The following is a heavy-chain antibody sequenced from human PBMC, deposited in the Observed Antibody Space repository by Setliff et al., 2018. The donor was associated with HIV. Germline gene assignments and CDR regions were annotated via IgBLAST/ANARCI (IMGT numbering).Heavy chain of an antibody. V-gene: IGHV1-46*02. CDR1: AYTFNSYY. CDR3: ARSEGQWLRPEGALCDY. Sequence: ASVKVSCKTSAYTFNSYYMHWIRQAPGQGLEWMGLIGPSGSSTNYAQKVQGRVTMTTDTSTSTAYMEPRSLRSDDTAVYYCARSEGQWLRPEGALCDYWGQGTLVTVSS. D-gene: IGHD5-12*01. CDR2: IGPSGSST. J-gene: IGHJ4*02.